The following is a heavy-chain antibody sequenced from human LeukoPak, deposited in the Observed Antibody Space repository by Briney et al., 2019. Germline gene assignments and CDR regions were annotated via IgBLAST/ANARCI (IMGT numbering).Heavy chain of an antibody. Sequence: ASVKVSCKASGGTFSSYANSWVRQAPGQGLEWMGGIIPIFGTANYAQKFQGRVTITADESTSTAYMELSSLRSEDTAVYYCARDDYGDAYYYYGMDVWGQGTTVTVSS. D-gene: IGHD4-17*01. CDR2: IIPIFGTA. CDR3: ARDDYGDAYYYYGMDV. CDR1: GGTFSSYA. J-gene: IGHJ6*02. V-gene: IGHV1-69*13.